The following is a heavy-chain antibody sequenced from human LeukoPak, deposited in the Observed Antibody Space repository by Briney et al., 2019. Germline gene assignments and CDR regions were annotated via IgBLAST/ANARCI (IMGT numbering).Heavy chain of an antibody. J-gene: IGHJ4*02. CDR3: TTVTLRPVGL. Sequence: GGSLKLSCAASGFSFSRAWMSWVRQAPGKGLEWVGRIKSKSDGGTTDYAAPVKGRFTISRDDSKNTLFLQVNSLKIEDTAVYYCTTVTLRPVGLWGQGTLVTVSS. CDR1: GFSFSRAW. V-gene: IGHV3-15*05. CDR2: IKSKSDGGTT. D-gene: IGHD2-21*02.